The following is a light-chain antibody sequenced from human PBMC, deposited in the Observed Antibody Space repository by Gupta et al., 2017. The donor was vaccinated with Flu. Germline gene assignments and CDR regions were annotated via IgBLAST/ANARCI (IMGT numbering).Light chain of an antibody. V-gene: IGKV2-28*01. J-gene: IGKJ2*01. CDR2: LGS. Sequence: DIVMTQSPLSLPVTPGEPASISCRSSQSRLHSNGYNYLHWYLQKPGQSPQLLLYLGSNRASGVPDRFSGSGSGTAFTLKISIVEAEDVGVYYSRRSLQTAYIFGEGTKLEIK. CDR1: QSRLHSNGYNY. CDR3: RRSLQTAYI.